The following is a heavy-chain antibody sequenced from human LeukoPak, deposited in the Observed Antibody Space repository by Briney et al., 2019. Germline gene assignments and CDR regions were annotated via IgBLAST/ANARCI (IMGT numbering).Heavy chain of an antibody. J-gene: IGHJ6*02. V-gene: IGHV1-69*10. Sequence: EASVKVSCKASGGTFSSYTTSWVRQAPGQGLEWMGRIIPILGIANYAQKFQGRVTITADKSTSTAYMELSSLRSEDTAVYYCARETEWLVETYYYYGMDVWGQGTTVTVSS. CDR1: GGTFSSYT. D-gene: IGHD6-19*01. CDR2: IIPILGIA. CDR3: ARETEWLVETYYYYGMDV.